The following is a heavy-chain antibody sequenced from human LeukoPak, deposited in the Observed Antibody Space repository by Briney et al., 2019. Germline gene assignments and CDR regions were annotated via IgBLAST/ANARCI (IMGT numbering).Heavy chain of an antibody. D-gene: IGHD6-13*01. J-gene: IGHJ4*02. CDR1: GGSISSGGYY. Sequence: SQTLSLTCTVSGGSISSGGYYWSWLRQHPGKGLEWIGYIYYSGSTYYNPSLKSRVTISVDTSKNQFSLKLSSVTVADTAVYYCARGRYSRPYYFDYWGQGTLVTVSS. V-gene: IGHV4-31*03. CDR3: ARGRYSRPYYFDY. CDR2: IYYSGST.